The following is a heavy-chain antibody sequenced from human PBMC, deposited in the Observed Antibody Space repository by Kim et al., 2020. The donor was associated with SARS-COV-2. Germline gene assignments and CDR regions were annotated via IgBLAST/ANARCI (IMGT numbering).Heavy chain of an antibody. CDR2: ISSNGGST. D-gene: IGHD3-22*01. V-gene: IGHV3-64D*09. J-gene: IGHJ4*02. CDR3: VKDRSDYYDSSGYMPQ. CDR1: GFTFSSYA. Sequence: GGSLRLSCSASGFTFSSYAMHWVRQAPGKGLEYVSAISSNGGSTYYADSVKGRFTISRDNSKNTLYLQMSSLRAEDTAVYYCVKDRSDYYDSSGYMPQWGQGTLVTVSS.